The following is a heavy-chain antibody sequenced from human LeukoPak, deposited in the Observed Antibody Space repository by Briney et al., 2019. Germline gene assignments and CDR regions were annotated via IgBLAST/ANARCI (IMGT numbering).Heavy chain of an antibody. J-gene: IGHJ4*02. V-gene: IGHV3-11*01. CDR2: VSSSGTAT. CDR3: ARGVRSYYDSSGYVAY. D-gene: IGHD3-22*01. CDR1: GFTFSDYY. Sequence: GGSLRLSCPASGFTFSDYYMTWIRQAPGKGLELVSYVSSSGTATYYADSVKGRFSISRDNAKNSLYLQLNSLRADDTAVYYCARGVRSYYDSSGYVAYWGQRILVTVSS.